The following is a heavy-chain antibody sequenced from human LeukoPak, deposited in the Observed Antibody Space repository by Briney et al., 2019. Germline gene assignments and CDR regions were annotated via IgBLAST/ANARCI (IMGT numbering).Heavy chain of an antibody. D-gene: IGHD3-10*01. V-gene: IGHV1-18*01. Sequence: ASVKVSCKASGYTFTSYGISWVRQAPGQGLEWMGWISAYNGNTNYAQKLQGRVTMTTDTSTSTAYMELRSLRSDDTAVYYCARDFNYYGSGTRSAFGIWGQGTMVTVSS. CDR3: ARDFNYYGSGTRSAFGI. J-gene: IGHJ3*02. CDR2: ISAYNGNT. CDR1: GYTFTSYG.